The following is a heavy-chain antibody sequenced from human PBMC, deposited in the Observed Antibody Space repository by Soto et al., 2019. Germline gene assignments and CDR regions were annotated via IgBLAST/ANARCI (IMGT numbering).Heavy chain of an antibody. CDR1: GFTFSSYD. D-gene: IGHD6-19*01. V-gene: IGHV3-13*01. Sequence: PGGSLRLSCAASGFTFSSYDMHWVRQATGKGLEWVSAIGTAGDTYYPGSVKGRFTISRENAKNSLYLQMNSLRAEDTAVYYCARDVRRYSSGWYKEYYFDYWGQGTLVTVSS. CDR2: IGTAGDT. CDR3: ARDVRRYSSGWYKEYYFDY. J-gene: IGHJ4*02.